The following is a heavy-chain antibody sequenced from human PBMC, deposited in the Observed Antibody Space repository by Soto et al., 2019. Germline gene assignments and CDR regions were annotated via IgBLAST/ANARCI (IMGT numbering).Heavy chain of an antibody. D-gene: IGHD2-15*01. CDR2: IIPIFGTA. V-gene: IGHV1-69*13. Sequence: SVKVSCKASGGTFSSYAISWVRQAPGQGLEWMGGIIPIFGTANYAQKFQGRVTITADXXXSXXXXELXXLXSEDTAVYYCARAHPSDYCSGGSCYFDYWG. CDR3: ARAHPSDYCSGGSCYFDY. CDR1: GGTFSSYA. J-gene: IGHJ4*03.